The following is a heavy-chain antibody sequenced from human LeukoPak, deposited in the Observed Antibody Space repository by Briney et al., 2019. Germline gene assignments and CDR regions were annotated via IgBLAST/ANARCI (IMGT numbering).Heavy chain of an antibody. Sequence: GASVKVSCKASGYTFTDYYMHWVRQAPGQGFEWMGWINPNSGGTNYAQKFQGRVTMTRDTSISTAYMELSRLRSDDTAVYYCARSPSYYDSGPAGPWGQGTLVTVSS. CDR1: GYTFTDYY. CDR2: INPNSGGT. CDR3: ARSPSYYDSGPAGP. J-gene: IGHJ5*02. V-gene: IGHV1-2*02. D-gene: IGHD3-22*01.